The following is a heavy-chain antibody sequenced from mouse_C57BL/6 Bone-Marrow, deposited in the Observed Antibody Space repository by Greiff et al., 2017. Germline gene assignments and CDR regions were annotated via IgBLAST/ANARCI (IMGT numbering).Heavy chain of an antibody. CDR3: ARAYYGNYDYFDY. V-gene: IGHV1-64*01. J-gene: IGHJ2*01. Sequence: VQLQQPGAELVKPGASVKLSCKASGYSSTSYWLHWVMQRPGQGLEWIGMIHPNSGSTNYNEKFKSKATLTVDKSSSTAYMQLSSLTSEDSAVYYCARAYYGNYDYFDYWGQGTTLTVSA. D-gene: IGHD2-1*01. CDR1: GYSSTSYW. CDR2: IHPNSGST.